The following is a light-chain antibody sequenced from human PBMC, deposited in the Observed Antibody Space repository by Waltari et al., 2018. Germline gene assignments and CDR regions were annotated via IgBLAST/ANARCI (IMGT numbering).Light chain of an antibody. V-gene: IGKV3-15*01. J-gene: IGKJ1*01. CDR2: GVS. CDR3: QHYYGWSRT. CDR1: QSVSNN. Sequence: EIVMTQSPATLSVSPWETAPLPCRASQSVSNNLAWYQQIGGQSPRLLLYGVSTRAVGVPERFSGSGSGTDFTLTITDLQSEDFAIYYCQHYYGWSRTFGQGTKV.